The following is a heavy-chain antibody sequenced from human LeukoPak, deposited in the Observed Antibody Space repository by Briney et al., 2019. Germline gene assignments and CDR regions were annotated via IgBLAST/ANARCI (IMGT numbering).Heavy chain of an antibody. CDR3: AKVRPWYSGSRDAFDI. J-gene: IGHJ3*02. V-gene: IGHV3-23*01. Sequence: GGSLRLSCAAAGFTFSSYAMSWVRQAPGKGLEWVSAISSSGGSTYYADSVKGRFTISRDNSKNTLYLQMNSLRAEDTAVYYCAKVRPWYSGSRDAFDIWGQGTMVTVSS. CDR1: GFTFSSYA. D-gene: IGHD1-26*01. CDR2: ISSSGGST.